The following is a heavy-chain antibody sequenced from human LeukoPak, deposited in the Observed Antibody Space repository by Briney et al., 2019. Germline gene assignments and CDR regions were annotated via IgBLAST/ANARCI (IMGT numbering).Heavy chain of an antibody. D-gene: IGHD2-15*01. Sequence: PSGTLSLTCAVYGGSFSGYYWSWIRQPPGKGLEWIGEINHSGSTNYNPSLKSRVTISVDTSKNQFSLKLSSVTAADTAVYYCARRPSWGWQQYYFDYWGQGTLVTVSS. CDR3: ARRPSWGWQQYYFDY. J-gene: IGHJ4*02. CDR2: INHSGST. V-gene: IGHV4-34*01. CDR1: GGSFSGYY.